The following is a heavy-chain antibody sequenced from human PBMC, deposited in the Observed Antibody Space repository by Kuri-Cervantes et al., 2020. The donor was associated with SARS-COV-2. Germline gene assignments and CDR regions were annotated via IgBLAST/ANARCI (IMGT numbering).Heavy chain of an antibody. Sequence: SSTLSLTCTVSGGSISSGGYYWGWISQPPGKGLEFIWTIYYDGRTYSNTSLKSRVTISVDTSKNQFSLKLSSVTAADTAVYYCARHDYWGQGTLVTVSS. CDR1: GGSISSGGYY. V-gene: IGHV4-39*01. CDR2: IYYDGRT. J-gene: IGHJ4*02. CDR3: ARHDY.